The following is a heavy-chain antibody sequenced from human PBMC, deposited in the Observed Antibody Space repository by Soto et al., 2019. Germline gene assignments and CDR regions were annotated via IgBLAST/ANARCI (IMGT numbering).Heavy chain of an antibody. J-gene: IGHJ3*02. CDR1: GYTLTELS. V-gene: IGHV1-24*01. D-gene: IGHD3-22*01. CDR3: ATDMLWYYYDSSGYSHDAFDI. CDR2: FDPEDGET. Sequence: ASVKVSCKVSGYTLTELSIHWVRQAPGKGLEWMGGFDPEDGETIYAQKFQGRVTMTEDTSTDTAYMELSSLRSEDTAVYYCATDMLWYYYDSSGYSHDAFDIWGQGTMVTV.